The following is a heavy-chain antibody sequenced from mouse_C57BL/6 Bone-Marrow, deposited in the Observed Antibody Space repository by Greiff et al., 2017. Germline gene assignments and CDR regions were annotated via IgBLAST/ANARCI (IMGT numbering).Heavy chain of an antibody. D-gene: IGHD2-1*01. V-gene: IGHV1-5*01. CDR1: GYTFTSYW. CDR3: TRLWGNQYYFDD. CDR2: IYPGNSDT. Sequence: EVQLQQSGTVLARPGASVKMSCKTSGYTFTSYWMHWVKQRPGQGLEWIGAIYPGNSDTSYNQKFKGKAKLTAVTSASTAYMELSSLTNEDSAVXYCTRLWGNQYYFDDWGQGTTLTVSS. J-gene: IGHJ2*01.